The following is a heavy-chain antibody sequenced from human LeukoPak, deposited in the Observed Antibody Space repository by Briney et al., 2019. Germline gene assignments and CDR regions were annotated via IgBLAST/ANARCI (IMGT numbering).Heavy chain of an antibody. D-gene: IGHD6-6*01. J-gene: IGHJ1*01. CDR3: ARASPGAARPFQH. CDR1: GFTFSSYW. V-gene: IGHV3-74*01. CDR2: INSDGSST. Sequence: PGGSLRLSCAASGFTFSSYWMHWVRQAPGKGLVWVSRINSDGSSTSYADSVKGRFTISRDNAKSTLYLQMNSLRAEDTAVYYCARASPGAARPFQHWGQGTLVTVSS.